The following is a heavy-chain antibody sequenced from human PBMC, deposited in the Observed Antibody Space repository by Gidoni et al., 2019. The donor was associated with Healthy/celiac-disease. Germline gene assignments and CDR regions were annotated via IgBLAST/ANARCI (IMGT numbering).Heavy chain of an antibody. J-gene: IGHJ4*02. CDR3: AKGWRGRPPYYYPPDY. Sequence: EVQLVESGGGLVKPGGALRLSCAASGFTFSSYSMNWVRQATGTGLEWVSSISSSSSYIYYADSVKGRFTISRDNAKNSLYLQMTSLRAEDTAVYYCAKGWRGRPPYYYPPDYWGQGTLVTVSS. CDR1: GFTFSSYS. CDR2: ISSSSSYI. D-gene: IGHD3-22*01. V-gene: IGHV3-21*01.